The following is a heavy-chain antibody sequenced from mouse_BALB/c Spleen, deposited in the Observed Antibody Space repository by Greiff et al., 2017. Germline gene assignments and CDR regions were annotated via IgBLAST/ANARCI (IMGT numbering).Heavy chain of an antibody. CDR1: GFTFSDYY. J-gene: IGHJ4*01. CDR2: ISDGGSYT. CDR3: ARDRGVRRGYAMDY. Sequence: EVMLVESGGGLVKPGGSLKLSCAASGFTFSDYYMYWVRQTPEKRLEWVATISDGGSYTYYPDSVKGRFTISRDNAKNNLYLQMSSLKSEDTAMYYCARDRGVRRGYAMDYWGQGTSVTVSS. D-gene: IGHD2-14*01. V-gene: IGHV5-4*02.